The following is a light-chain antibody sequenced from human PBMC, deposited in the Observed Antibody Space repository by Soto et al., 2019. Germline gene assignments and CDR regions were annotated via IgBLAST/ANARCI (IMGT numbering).Light chain of an antibody. J-gene: IGKJ4*01. Sequence: DIQMTQSPSTLSEFVGDTVTITCRASQNINRYLAWYQQKPGKAPKLLIYDSSTLEGGVPSRFNGSGSATAFTLTISSLQPEDFAVYYCQHYGNYFTFGGGTKVDIK. CDR3: QHYGNYFT. CDR2: DSS. V-gene: IGKV1-5*01. CDR1: QNINRY.